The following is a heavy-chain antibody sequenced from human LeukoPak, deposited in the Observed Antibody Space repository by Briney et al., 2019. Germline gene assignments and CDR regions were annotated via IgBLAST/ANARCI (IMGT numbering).Heavy chain of an antibody. Sequence: ASVKVSCKASGYTFTSYGISWVRLAPGQGPEWMGWIAVYNGDTKFLQKFQGRVTLTTDASTNTAYMELRSLTSDDTAVCYCARQAGYSTGWYGGYYFDHWGQGTPVTVSA. CDR3: ARQAGYSTGWYGGYYFDH. CDR1: GYTFTSYG. J-gene: IGHJ4*02. CDR2: IAVYNGDT. D-gene: IGHD6-19*01. V-gene: IGHV1-18*01.